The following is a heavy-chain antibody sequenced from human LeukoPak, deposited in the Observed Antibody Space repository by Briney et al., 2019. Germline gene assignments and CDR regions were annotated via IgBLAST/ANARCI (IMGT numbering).Heavy chain of an antibody. CDR2: ISSSSSYI. J-gene: IGHJ4*02. Sequence: GGSLRLSCAASGFTFSSYSMNWVRQAPGKGLEWVSSISSSSSYIYYADSVKGRFTISRDNAKNSLYLQMNSLRAEDTAVYYCARGPIAAAGTPQYYFDYWGQGTQVTVSS. CDR1: GFTFSSYS. D-gene: IGHD6-13*01. CDR3: ARGPIAAAGTPQYYFDY. V-gene: IGHV3-21*01.